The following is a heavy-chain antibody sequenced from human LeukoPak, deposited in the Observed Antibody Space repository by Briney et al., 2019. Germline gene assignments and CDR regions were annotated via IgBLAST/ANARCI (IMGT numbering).Heavy chain of an antibody. Sequence: SETLSLTCTVSGGSISSGGYYWSWIRQDPGQGLEWIGYIYYSGSTYYNPSLKSRVTISVDTSKNQFSLNLSSVTAADTAVYYCARTVTPAYYFDYWGQGTLVTVSS. D-gene: IGHD4-11*01. CDR1: GGSISSGGYY. J-gene: IGHJ4*02. CDR2: IYYSGST. CDR3: ARTVTPAYYFDY. V-gene: IGHV4-31*03.